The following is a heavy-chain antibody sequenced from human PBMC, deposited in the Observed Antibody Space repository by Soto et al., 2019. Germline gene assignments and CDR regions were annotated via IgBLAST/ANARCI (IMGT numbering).Heavy chain of an antibody. Sequence: QVQLQQWGAGLLKPSETLSLTCAVYGGSFSGYYWSWIRQPPGKGLEWIGEINHSGSTHYNPSLKSRVTISVDTSKNQFSLKLSSVTAADTAVYYCARRLKWLRTFDYWGQGTLVTVSS. D-gene: IGHD5-12*01. CDR3: ARRLKWLRTFDY. CDR2: INHSGST. J-gene: IGHJ4*02. CDR1: GGSFSGYY. V-gene: IGHV4-34*01.